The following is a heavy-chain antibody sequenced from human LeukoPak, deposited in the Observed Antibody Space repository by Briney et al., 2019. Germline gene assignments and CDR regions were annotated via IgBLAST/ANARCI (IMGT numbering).Heavy chain of an antibody. CDR3: ARAGPLCSGGRCYDY. D-gene: IGHD2-15*01. CDR2: IYHGGST. J-gene: IGHJ4*02. Sequence: SETLSLTCTVSGGSISSYYWSWLRQPPGKGLEWIGYIYHGGSTNYNPSLKSQVTISVDTSKNQFSLKLSSVTATDTAVYYCARAGPLCSGGRCYDYWGQGTPVTVSS. CDR1: GGSISSYY. V-gene: IGHV4-59*13.